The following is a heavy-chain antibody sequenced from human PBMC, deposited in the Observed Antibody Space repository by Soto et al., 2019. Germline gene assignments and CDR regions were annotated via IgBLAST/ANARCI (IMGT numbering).Heavy chain of an antibody. Sequence: VGTLRLSCAASWFTVSNNYMTWVRQAPGRGLEWISIIYARGTTYYADSVKGRFTISRDNSDNTLYLQMNSLRAEDTAMYYCARERDTTGYILRYWGQGTLVTVSS. CDR3: ARERDTTGYILRY. V-gene: IGHV3-53*01. CDR2: IYARGTT. CDR1: WFTVSNNY. D-gene: IGHD3-9*01. J-gene: IGHJ4*02.